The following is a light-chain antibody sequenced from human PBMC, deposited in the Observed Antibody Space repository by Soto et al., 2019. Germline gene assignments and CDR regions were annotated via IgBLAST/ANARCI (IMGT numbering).Light chain of an antibody. J-gene: IGKJ1*01. CDR2: AAS. CDR3: QLPTSLPPWT. V-gene: IGKV1-12*01. Sequence: DIQTPQSPCPVPASVGDRVTIICPASQRINSWLAWYQQRPGKAPTLLIYAASSLQSGVPSRFSGSGFGTDFTLTISSLQPEDIATYYCQLPTSLPPWTFGQGTKVDIK. CDR1: QRINSW.